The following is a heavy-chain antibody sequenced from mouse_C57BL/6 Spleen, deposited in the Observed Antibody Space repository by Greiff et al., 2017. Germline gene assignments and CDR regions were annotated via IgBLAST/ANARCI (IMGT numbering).Heavy chain of an antibody. Sequence: QVQLKESGPELVKPGASVKLSCKASGYTFTSYDINWVKQRPGQGLEWIGWIYPRDGSTKYNEKFKGKATLTVDTSSSTAYMELHSLTSEDSAVYFCARRDYYGSSPFAYWGQGTLVTVSA. V-gene: IGHV1-85*01. CDR2: IYPRDGST. CDR1: GYTFTSYD. D-gene: IGHD1-1*01. J-gene: IGHJ3*01. CDR3: ARRDYYGSSPFAY.